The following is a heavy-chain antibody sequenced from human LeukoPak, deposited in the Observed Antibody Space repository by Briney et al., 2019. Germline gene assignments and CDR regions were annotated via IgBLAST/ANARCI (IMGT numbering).Heavy chain of an antibody. CDR1: GFTFSSYS. D-gene: IGHD3-3*01. CDR3: AKSFITIFDGAADV. V-gene: IGHV3-21*04. Sequence: GGSLRLSCATSGFTFSSYSMNWVRQAPGKGLEWVSSISSSSSYIYYADSVKGRFTISRDNSKNTLYLQMNSLRAEDTAVYYCAKSFITIFDGAADVWGKGTTVTVSS. J-gene: IGHJ6*04. CDR2: ISSSSSYI.